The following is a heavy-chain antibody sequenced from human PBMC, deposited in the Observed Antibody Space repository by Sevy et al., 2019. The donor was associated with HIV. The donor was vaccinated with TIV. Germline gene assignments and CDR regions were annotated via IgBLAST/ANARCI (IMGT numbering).Heavy chain of an antibody. CDR1: GDSISSGGYY. D-gene: IGHD6-19*01. CDR2: IYYSGST. J-gene: IGHJ5*02. CDR3: ARGSYSSGWTETNWFDP. Sequence: SETLSLTCTVSGDSISSGGYYWSWIRQHPGKGLEWIGYIYYSGSTYYNPSLKSRVTISVDTSKNQFSLKLSSVTAADTAVYYCARGSYSSGWTETNWFDPWGQGTLVTVSS. V-gene: IGHV4-31*03.